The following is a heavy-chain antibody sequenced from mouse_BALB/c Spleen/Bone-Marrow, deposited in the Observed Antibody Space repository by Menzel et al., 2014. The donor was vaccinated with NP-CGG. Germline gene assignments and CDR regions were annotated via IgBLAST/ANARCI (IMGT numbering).Heavy chain of an antibody. V-gene: IGHV1-69*02. CDR3: TRSYGSSYEYYFDY. Sequence: QVQLQQSGAELVRPGASVKLSCKASGYTFTSYWINWMKQRPGQGLEWIGNIYPSDSYTNYNQKSKDRATLTVDKSSSTAYMQLSSPTSEDSAVYYCTRSYGSSYEYYFDYWGQGTTLTVSS. D-gene: IGHD1-1*01. J-gene: IGHJ2*01. CDR2: IYPSDSYT. CDR1: GYTFTSYW.